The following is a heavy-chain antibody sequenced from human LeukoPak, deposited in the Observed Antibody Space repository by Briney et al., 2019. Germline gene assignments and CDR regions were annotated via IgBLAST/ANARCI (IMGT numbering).Heavy chain of an antibody. Sequence: PGGSLRLSCAASGFTFSSYWMSWVRQAPGKGLEWLANIKQDGSEKYYVDSVKGRFTISRDSAKDSLYLQMNSLRGEDTAVYYCAKYPRGGGYFDYWGQGTLVTVSS. D-gene: IGHD3-10*01. V-gene: IGHV3-7*03. J-gene: IGHJ4*02. CDR2: IKQDGSEK. CDR1: GFTFSSYW. CDR3: AKYPRGGGYFDY.